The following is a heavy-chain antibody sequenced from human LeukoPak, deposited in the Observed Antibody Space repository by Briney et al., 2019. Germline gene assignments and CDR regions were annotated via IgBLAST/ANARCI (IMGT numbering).Heavy chain of an antibody. D-gene: IGHD3-22*01. CDR3: ARDKGYYDSTDSYHLIWFDP. CDR1: GGSISSSY. Sequence: PSETLSLTCTVSGGSISSSYWSWIRQPPGKGLEWIAYIYYSGRTNYNPSLKSRVTISVDTSKNQFSLKLSSVTAADTAVYYCARDKGYYDSTDSYHLIWFDPWGQGTLVTVSS. J-gene: IGHJ5*02. V-gene: IGHV4-59*01. CDR2: IYYSGRT.